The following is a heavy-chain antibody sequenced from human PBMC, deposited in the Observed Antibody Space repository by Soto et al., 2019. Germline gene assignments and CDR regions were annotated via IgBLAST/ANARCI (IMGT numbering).Heavy chain of an antibody. V-gene: IGHV4-34*01. CDR1: GGSFSGYY. CDR2: INHSGST. Sequence: SETLSLTCAVYGGSFSGYYWSWIRQPPGKGLEWIGEINHSGSTNYNPSLKSRVTISVDTSKNQFSLKLSSVTAADTAVYYCARGSTGYWGQGTLVTVSS. CDR3: ARGSTGY. J-gene: IGHJ4*02.